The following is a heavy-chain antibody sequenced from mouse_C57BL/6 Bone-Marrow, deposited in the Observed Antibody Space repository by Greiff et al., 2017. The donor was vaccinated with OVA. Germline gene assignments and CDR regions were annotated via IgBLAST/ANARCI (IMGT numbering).Heavy chain of an antibody. CDR2: IDPEDGET. J-gene: IGHJ2*01. V-gene: IGHV14-2*01. Sequence: VQLKESGAELVEPGASVKLSCTASGFNIKDYYLHWVKQRTEQGLEWIGRIDPEDGETKYAPKFQGKATITADTSSNTAYLQLSSLTSEDTAVYYCASPTADYYFDYWGQGTTLTVSS. CDR3: ASPTADYYFDY. CDR1: GFNIKDYY.